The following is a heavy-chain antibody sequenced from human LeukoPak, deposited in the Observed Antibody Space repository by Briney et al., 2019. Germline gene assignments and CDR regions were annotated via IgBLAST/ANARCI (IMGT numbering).Heavy chain of an antibody. CDR3: AKDPSTVTTGVFDI. CDR2: ISYDGTNK. Sequence: DKGLEGVAVISYDGTNKYYADSVKCLLIMSRDNSKNTLYLQMNSLRAEDTAVYYCAKDPSTVTTGVFDIWGKGTMVSVSS. V-gene: IGHV3-30*18. D-gene: IGHD4-17*01. J-gene: IGHJ3*02.